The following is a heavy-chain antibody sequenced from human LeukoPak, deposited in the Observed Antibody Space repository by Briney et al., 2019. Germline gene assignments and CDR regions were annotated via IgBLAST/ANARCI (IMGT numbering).Heavy chain of an antibody. D-gene: IGHD1-1*01. CDR2: ISPSGGIT. Sequence: GGSLRLSSAASGFTFSSHGMNWVRLAPGKGLEWVSGISPSGGITYYTDSVKGRFTISRDNSKNTPYLQMNSLRAEDTAIYYCAKATGTLGNWGQGTLVTVSS. V-gene: IGHV3-23*01. CDR3: AKATGTLGN. J-gene: IGHJ4*02. CDR1: GFTFSSHG.